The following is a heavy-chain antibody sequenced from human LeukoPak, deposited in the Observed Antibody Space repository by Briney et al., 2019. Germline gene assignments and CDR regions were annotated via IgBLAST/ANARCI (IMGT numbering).Heavy chain of an antibody. J-gene: IGHJ3*02. Sequence: GGSLRLSCAASGFTFSSYAMHWVRQAPGKGLEWVAVISYDGSNKYYADSVKGRFTISRDNSKNTLYLQMNSLRAEDTAVYYCARDLKRRVYYDSSGSDDAFDIWGQGTMVTVSS. CDR3: ARDLKRRVYYDSSGSDDAFDI. D-gene: IGHD3-22*01. CDR1: GFTFSSYA. V-gene: IGHV3-30-3*01. CDR2: ISYDGSNK.